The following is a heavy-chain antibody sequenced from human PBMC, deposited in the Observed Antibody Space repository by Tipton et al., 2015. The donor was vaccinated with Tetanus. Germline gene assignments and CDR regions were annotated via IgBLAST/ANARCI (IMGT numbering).Heavy chain of an antibody. J-gene: IGHJ5*02. CDR3: ARGSDIVVVPGVTRADWFDP. V-gene: IGHV4-30-2*01. Sequence: TLSLTCDVSGGSISGGGYSWSWIRQPPGPGKGLEWIGYIYESGTTHYNPSLKSRVTLSLDMSKNHVSLNLTSVTAADTAMYYCARGSDIVVVPGVTRADWFDPWGQGTLVTVSS. CDR2: IYESGTT. D-gene: IGHD2-2*01. CDR1: GGSISGGGYS.